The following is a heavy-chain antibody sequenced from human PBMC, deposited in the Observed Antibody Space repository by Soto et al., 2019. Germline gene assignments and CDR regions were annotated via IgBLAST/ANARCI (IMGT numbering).Heavy chain of an antibody. Sequence: PGGSLRLSCAASGFTFSTYAMSWVRQAPGKGLEWVSAIRGSGGGTYYADSVKGRFTISRDNSKNTLYLQMNSLKAEDTAAYYCAKAVTMLMEDTFKFDYWGQGTLVTVSS. CDR1: GFTFSTYA. CDR2: IRGSGGGT. D-gene: IGHD2-15*01. CDR3: AKAVTMLMEDTFKFDY. J-gene: IGHJ4*02. V-gene: IGHV3-23*01.